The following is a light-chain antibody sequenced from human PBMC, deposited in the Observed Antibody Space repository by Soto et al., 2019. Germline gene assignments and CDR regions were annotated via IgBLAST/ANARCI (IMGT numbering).Light chain of an antibody. J-gene: IGKJ2*01. CDR2: DAS. CDR1: QSVSRT. V-gene: IGKV3-15*01. CDR3: QQYNNWPPMYT. Sequence: EIVMTQSPATLSVSPGERATLSCRASQSVSRTLAWYQQKPGQAPRLLIYDASTRATGIPARFSGSGSGTEFTLTISSLQSEDFAVYYGQQYNNWPPMYTFGQGTKLEIK.